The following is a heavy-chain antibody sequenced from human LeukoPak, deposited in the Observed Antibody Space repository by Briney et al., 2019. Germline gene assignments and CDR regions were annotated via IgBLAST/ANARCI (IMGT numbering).Heavy chain of an antibody. CDR1: GGSISSYY. J-gene: IGHJ4*02. V-gene: IGHV4-59*06. Sequence: SETLSLTCTVSGGSISSYYWSWIRQHPERGLEWIGYIYYSGNTYFNPSLKSRVTISVDTSKNQFSLKLSSVTAADTAVYYCARARDGYNWGFDYWGQGTLVTVSS. CDR2: IYYSGNT. CDR3: ARARDGYNWGFDY. D-gene: IGHD5-24*01.